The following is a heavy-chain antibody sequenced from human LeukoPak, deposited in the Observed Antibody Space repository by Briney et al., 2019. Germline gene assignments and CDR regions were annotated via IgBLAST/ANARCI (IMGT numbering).Heavy chain of an antibody. CDR3: ARGGGNYDFWSGYYAYAFDI. CDR2: INHSGST. V-gene: IGHV4-34*01. CDR1: GGSFSGYY. J-gene: IGHJ3*02. Sequence: SETLSLTCAVYGGSFSGYYWSWIRQPPGKGLEWIGKINHSGSTNYNPSLKSRVTISVDTSKNQFSLKLSSVTAADTAVYYCARGGGNYDFWSGYYAYAFDIWGQGTMVTVSS. D-gene: IGHD3-3*01.